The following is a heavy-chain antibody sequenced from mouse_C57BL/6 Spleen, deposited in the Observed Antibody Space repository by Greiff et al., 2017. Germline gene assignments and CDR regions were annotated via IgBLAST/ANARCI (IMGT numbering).Heavy chain of an antibody. D-gene: IGHD4-1*01. J-gene: IGHJ2*01. Sequence: QVHVKQSGPELVKPGASVKISCKASGYSFTSYYIHWVKQRPGQGLEWIGWIYPGSGNTKYNEKFKGKATLTADTSSSTAYMQLSSLTSEDSAVYYCARDWASDYWGQGTTLTVSS. CDR1: GYSFTSYY. V-gene: IGHV1-66*01. CDR2: IYPGSGNT. CDR3: ARDWASDY.